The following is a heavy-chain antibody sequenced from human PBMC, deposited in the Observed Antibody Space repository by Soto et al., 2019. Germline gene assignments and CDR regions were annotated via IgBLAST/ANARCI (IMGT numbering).Heavy chain of an antibody. D-gene: IGHD3-3*01. CDR3: AHRATMTIFVLIIDNGIWFDP. Sequence: QINLIESGPTLVKPTQTLTLTCTFSGFSLSTSGAAVGWVRQPPGRALEWLALLYWDGDKRYHASLENRLTITKDTSMNQVVLTLTNVDPADTATYYCAHRATMTIFVLIIDNGIWFDPWGQGTRVIVSS. J-gene: IGHJ5*02. CDR2: LYWDGDK. V-gene: IGHV2-5*02. CDR1: GFSLSTSGAA.